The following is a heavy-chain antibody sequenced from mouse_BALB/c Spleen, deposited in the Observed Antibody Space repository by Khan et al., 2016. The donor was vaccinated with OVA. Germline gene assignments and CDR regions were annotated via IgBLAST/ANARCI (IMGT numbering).Heavy chain of an antibody. CDR1: GYSFTNYY. D-gene: IGHD2-13*01. V-gene: IGHV1S135*01. CDR3: TRLETTGWFTY. CDR2: IDPFNGGT. J-gene: IGHJ3*01. Sequence: VQLQQSGPELMKPGASVKISCKASGYSFTNYYIHWVKQSHGQSLEWLGYIDPFNGGTTYNQKFKGTATLTVDKSSSTAYMHLNNLTSEDSAVYYCTRLETTGWFTYWGQGTLVTVSA.